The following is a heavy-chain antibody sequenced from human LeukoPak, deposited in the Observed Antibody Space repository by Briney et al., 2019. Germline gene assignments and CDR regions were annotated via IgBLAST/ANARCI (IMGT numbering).Heavy chain of an antibody. V-gene: IGHV3-64*01. CDR1: GFTFSSYA. CDR2: ISSNGGST. CDR3: ARDCCNSAWYSD. Sequence: GGSLRLSCAASGFTFSSYAMHWVRQAPGKGLEYVSGISSNGGSTYYANSVKGRFTISRDNSKNTLYLQMGSLRAEDMAVYYCARDCCNSAWYSDWGQGTLVTVSS. J-gene: IGHJ4*02. D-gene: IGHD2/OR15-2a*01.